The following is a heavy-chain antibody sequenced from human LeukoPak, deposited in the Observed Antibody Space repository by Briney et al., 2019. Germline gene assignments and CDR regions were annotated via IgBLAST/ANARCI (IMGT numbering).Heavy chain of an antibody. CDR2: IYYSGST. Sequence: SETLSLTCTVSGGSISSSSYYWGWIRQPPGKGLEWIGSIYYSGSTYYNPSLKSRVTISVDTSKNQFSLKLSSVTAADTAVYYCARDAAAAGLYSLSFDPWGQGTLVTVSS. D-gene: IGHD6-13*01. J-gene: IGHJ5*02. CDR3: ARDAAAAGLYSLSFDP. CDR1: GGSISSSSYY. V-gene: IGHV4-39*07.